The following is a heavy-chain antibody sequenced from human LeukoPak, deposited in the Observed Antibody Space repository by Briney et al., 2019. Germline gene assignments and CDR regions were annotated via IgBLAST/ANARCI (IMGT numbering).Heavy chain of an antibody. Sequence: GASVKVSCKASGYTFTSYAMHWVRQAPGQRLEWMGWINAGNGNTKYSQKFQGRVTITRDTSASTAYMELSSLRSEDTAVYYCARGATVTTWSYYYGMDVWGRGTTVTVSS. CDR3: ARGATVTTWSYYYGMDV. V-gene: IGHV1-3*01. J-gene: IGHJ6*02. D-gene: IGHD4-17*01. CDR1: GYTFTSYA. CDR2: INAGNGNT.